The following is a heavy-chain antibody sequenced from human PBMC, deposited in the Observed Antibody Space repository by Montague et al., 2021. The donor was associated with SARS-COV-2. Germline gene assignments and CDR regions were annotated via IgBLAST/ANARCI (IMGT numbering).Heavy chain of an antibody. Sequence: SETLSLTCTVSGGSISSYYWSWIRQPPGKGLEWIGNIYYSGSTXXXPSXXXRVTISVDTSKNQFSLKLSSVTAAATAVYYCAGISKYSYGIYYYGMDVWGQGTTVTVSS. CDR1: GGSISSYY. CDR2: IYYSGST. V-gene: IGHV4-59*01. J-gene: IGHJ6*02. CDR3: AGISKYSYGIYYYGMDV. D-gene: IGHD5-18*01.